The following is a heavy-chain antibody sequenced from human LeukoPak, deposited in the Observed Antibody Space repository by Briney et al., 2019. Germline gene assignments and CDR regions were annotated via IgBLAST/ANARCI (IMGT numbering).Heavy chain of an antibody. CDR2: IYYSGST. CDR3: AREVQGSAAA. Sequence: SETLSLTCTVSGDSISSYYWSWIRQPPGKGLQWIGYIYYSGSTNYNPSLKSRVTISVDTSKNQFSLKVSSVSAADTAVYYCAREVQGSAAAWGQEILVTVSS. V-gene: IGHV4-59*01. CDR1: GDSISSYY. J-gene: IGHJ5*02.